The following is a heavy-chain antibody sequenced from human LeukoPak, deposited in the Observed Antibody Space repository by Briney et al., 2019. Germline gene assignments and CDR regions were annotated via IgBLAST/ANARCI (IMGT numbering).Heavy chain of an antibody. J-gene: IGHJ4*02. CDR3: ARPGYGYTAMAHFDY. Sequence: GGSLRLSCAASGFTFSSYAMSWVRQAPGRGLEWVSAISGSGGSTYYADSVKGRFTISRDNSKNTLYLQMNSLRAEDTAVYYCARPGYGYTAMAHFDYWGQGTLVTVSS. CDR2: ISGSGGST. D-gene: IGHD5-18*01. V-gene: IGHV3-23*01. CDR1: GFTFSSYA.